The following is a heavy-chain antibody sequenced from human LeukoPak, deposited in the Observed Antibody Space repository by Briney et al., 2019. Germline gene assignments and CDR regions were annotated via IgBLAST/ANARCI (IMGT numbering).Heavy chain of an antibody. V-gene: IGHV4-38-2*02. CDR1: GYSVSRGYY. J-gene: IGHJ4*02. CDR2: IYHSGST. D-gene: IGHD3-10*01. CDR3: ARALRDFPIWFGDPFDY. Sequence: PSETLSLTCIVSGYSVSRGYYWGWIRQPPGKGLEWIGSIYHSGSTYYNPSLKSRVTMSLGMSKNQFSLKLSSVTAADTAVYYCARALRDFPIWFGDPFDYWGQGTLVTVSS.